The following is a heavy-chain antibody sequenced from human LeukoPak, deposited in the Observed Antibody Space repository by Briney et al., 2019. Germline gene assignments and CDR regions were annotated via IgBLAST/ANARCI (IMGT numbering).Heavy chain of an antibody. CDR1: GFTFDDYA. V-gene: IGHV3-9*01. D-gene: IGHD3-10*01. J-gene: IGHJ6*03. CDR3: AKSDSPNFGELYYYMDV. CDR2: ISWNRGSI. Sequence: PGGSLRLSCAASGFTFDDYAMHWVRQAPGKGLEWVSGISWNRGSIGYADSVKGRFTISRDNAKNSLYLQMNSLRAEDTALYYWAKSDSPNFGELYYYMDVWGKGTTVTISS.